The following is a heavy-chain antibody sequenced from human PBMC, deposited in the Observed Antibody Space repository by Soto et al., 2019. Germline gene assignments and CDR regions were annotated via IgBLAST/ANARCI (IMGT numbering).Heavy chain of an antibody. Sequence: ASVKVSCKASGYTFTSYYMHWVRQAPRQGLEWMGRINPSGGSTSYAQKFQGRVTMTRDTSTSTVYMELSSLRSEDTAVYYCAAQVTTVTPSDWYFDLWGRGTLVTVSS. CDR2: INPSGGST. D-gene: IGHD4-17*01. V-gene: IGHV1-46*01. CDR1: GYTFTSYY. J-gene: IGHJ2*01. CDR3: AAQVTTVTPSDWYFDL.